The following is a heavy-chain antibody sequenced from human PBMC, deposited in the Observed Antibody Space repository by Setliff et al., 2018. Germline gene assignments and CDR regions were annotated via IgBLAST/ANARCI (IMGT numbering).Heavy chain of an antibody. CDR3: ARLSPYNTGPPFDY. Sequence: SSETLSLTCTVSGGSISSYYWSWIRQPPGKGLEWIGYIYYSGTTNYNPSLKSRVTISVDTSKNQISLKLTSVTAADTAVYYCARLSPYNTGPPFDYWGQGTLVTVSS. CDR1: GGSISSYY. J-gene: IGHJ4*02. V-gene: IGHV4-59*08. D-gene: IGHD2-8*02. CDR2: IYYSGTT.